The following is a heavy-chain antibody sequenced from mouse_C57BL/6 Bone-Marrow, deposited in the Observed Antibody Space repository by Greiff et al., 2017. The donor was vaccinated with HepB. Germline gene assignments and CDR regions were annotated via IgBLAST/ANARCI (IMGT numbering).Heavy chain of an antibody. CDR2: INYDGSST. CDR1: GFTFSDYY. Sequence: DVMLVESEGGLVQPGSSMKLSCTASGFTFSDYYMAWVRQVPEKGLEWVANINYDGSSTYYLDSLKSRFIISGDNAKNILYLQMSSLKSEDTATYYCARDFDYWGQGTTLTVSS. V-gene: IGHV5-16*01. J-gene: IGHJ2*01. CDR3: ARDFDY.